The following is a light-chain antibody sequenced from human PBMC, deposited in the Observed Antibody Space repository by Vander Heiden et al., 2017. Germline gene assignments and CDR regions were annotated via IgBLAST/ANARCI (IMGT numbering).Light chain of an antibody. CDR3: QQYSTYSS. CDR1: QSVRTW. V-gene: IGKV1-5*03. Sequence: IEMTHTPSTPSASVGDRVTPACRTRQSVRTWLAWYQQKPGKAPKLSLHKASNLQSGGPARFSGSGSGTEFTLTIGSLQPDDCGTYYCQQYSTYSSFGEGTRVEVK. CDR2: KAS. J-gene: IGKJ1*01.